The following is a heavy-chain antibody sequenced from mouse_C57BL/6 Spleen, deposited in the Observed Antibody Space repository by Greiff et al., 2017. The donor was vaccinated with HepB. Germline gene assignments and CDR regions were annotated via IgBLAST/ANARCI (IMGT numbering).Heavy chain of an antibody. CDR1: GYSITSGYY. J-gene: IGHJ1*03. CDR2: ISYDGSN. V-gene: IGHV3-6*01. CDR3: AKYGSSYVGWYFDV. Sequence: EVKLEESGPGLVKPSQSLSLTCSVTGYSITSGYYWNWIRQFPGNKLEWMGYISYDGSNNYNPSLKNRISITRDTSKNQFFLKLNSVTTEDTATYYCAKYGSSYVGWYFDVWGTGTTVTVSS. D-gene: IGHD1-1*01.